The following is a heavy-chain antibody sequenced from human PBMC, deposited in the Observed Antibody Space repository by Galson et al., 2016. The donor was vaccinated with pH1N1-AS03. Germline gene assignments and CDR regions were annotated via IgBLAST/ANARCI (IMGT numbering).Heavy chain of an antibody. J-gene: IGHJ4*02. V-gene: IGHV3-74*01. Sequence: SLRLSCPASGFVFSAYWMHWVRQAPGKGLVWVSHLNENGGTTRYADSVRGRFTISRDNAKNTLYLQMNTLSAEDTAVYYCVRDQGGGDDYWGQGTLVTVTS. CDR1: GFVFSAYW. CDR3: VRDQGGGDDY. CDR2: LNENGGTT. D-gene: IGHD3-10*01.